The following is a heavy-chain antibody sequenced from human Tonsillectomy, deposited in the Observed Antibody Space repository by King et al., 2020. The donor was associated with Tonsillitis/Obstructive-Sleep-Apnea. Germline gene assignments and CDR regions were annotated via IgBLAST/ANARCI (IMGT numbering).Heavy chain of an antibody. CDR3: ARENLEAATGFYMDV. CDR1: GFTFSNYE. CDR2: ISSSGTTI. V-gene: IGHV3-48*03. D-gene: IGHD6-13*01. J-gene: IGHJ6*03. Sequence: VQLVESGGGLAQPGGSLRLSCAASGFTFSNYEMNWVRQAPGKGLEWVSYISSSGTTIYYVDSVKGRFTISRDNAKNSLFLQINSLRAEDTAVYYCARENLEAATGFYMDVWGKGTTVTVSS.